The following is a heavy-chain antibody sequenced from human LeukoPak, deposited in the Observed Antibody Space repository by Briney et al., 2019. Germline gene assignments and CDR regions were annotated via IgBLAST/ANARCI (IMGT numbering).Heavy chain of an antibody. D-gene: IGHD2-21*02. J-gene: IGHJ6*02. V-gene: IGHV3-13*01. Sequence: GGSLRLSCAASGFTFSSYAMSWVRQAPGKGLECVSAIGTAGDTYYPGSVKGRFTISRENAKNSLYLQMNSLRAEDTAVYYCARRLSYCGGDCQTYGMDVWGQGTTVTVSS. CDR1: GFTFSSYA. CDR2: IGTAGDT. CDR3: ARRLSYCGGDCQTYGMDV.